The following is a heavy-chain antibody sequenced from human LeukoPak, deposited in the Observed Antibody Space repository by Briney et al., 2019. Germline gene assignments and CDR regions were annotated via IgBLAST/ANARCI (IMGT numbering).Heavy chain of an antibody. V-gene: IGHV4-34*01. Sequence: KPSETLSLTCAVYGASFSGYYWSWIRQPPGKGLEWIGEINQSGSTNYNPSLKSRVIMSVDTSKNQFSLKLTSVTAADTAVYYCARIPLGYCTGGSCSWGQGTLVTVSP. D-gene: IGHD2-15*01. J-gene: IGHJ4*02. CDR3: ARIPLGYCTGGSCS. CDR2: INQSGST. CDR1: GASFSGYY.